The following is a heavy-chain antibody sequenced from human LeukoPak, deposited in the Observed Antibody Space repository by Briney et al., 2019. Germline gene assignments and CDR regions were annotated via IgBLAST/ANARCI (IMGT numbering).Heavy chain of an antibody. D-gene: IGHD5-24*01. V-gene: IGHV1-58*01. CDR3: AADGGVEMATIMDY. J-gene: IGHJ4*02. CDR2: IVVGSGNT. CDR1: GFTFTSSA. Sequence: SVKVSCKASGFTFTSSAVQWVRQARGQRLEWIGWIVVGSGNTNYAQKFQERVTITRDMSTSTAYMELSSLRSEDTAVYYCAADGGVEMATIMDYWGQGTLVTVSS.